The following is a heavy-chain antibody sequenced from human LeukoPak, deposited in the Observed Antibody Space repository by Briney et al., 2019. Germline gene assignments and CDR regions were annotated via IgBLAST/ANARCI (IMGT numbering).Heavy chain of an antibody. CDR2: ITRNGRVL. CDR1: GFPFSEHD. CDR3: ARDSGGNSAGGDAFDV. J-gene: IGHJ3*01. Sequence: GGSLRLSRVPSGFPFSEHDLSWIRQAPGQGLKCVSYITRNGRVLYESKSLQGRFTISSDNAKNSLNLQMDNLTAAAPALSYCARDSGGNSAGGDAFDVWGQGTMVTVSS. V-gene: IGHV3-11*01. D-gene: IGHD4-23*01.